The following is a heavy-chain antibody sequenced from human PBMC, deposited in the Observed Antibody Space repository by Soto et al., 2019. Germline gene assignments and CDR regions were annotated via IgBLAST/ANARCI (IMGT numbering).Heavy chain of an antibody. CDR3: ARDNYDSSGYSPPPNWFDP. CDR2: IWYDGSNK. D-gene: IGHD3-22*01. J-gene: IGHJ5*02. V-gene: IGHV3-33*01. Sequence: SGGSLRLSCAASGFTFSSYGMHWVRQAPGKGLEWVAVIWYDGSNKYYADSVKGRFTISRDNSKNTLYLQVNSLRAEDTAVYYCARDNYDSSGYSPPPNWFDPWGQGTLVTVSS. CDR1: GFTFSSYG.